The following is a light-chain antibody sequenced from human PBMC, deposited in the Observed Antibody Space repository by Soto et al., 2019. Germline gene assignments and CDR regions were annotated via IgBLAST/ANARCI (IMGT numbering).Light chain of an antibody. J-gene: IGLJ2*01. V-gene: IGLV2-18*02. CDR1: SGDIGTYNR. CDR3: SSYTTSSLV. Sequence: QSVLTQPPSVSGSPGQSVTISCTGTSGDIGTYNRVSWYQQTPGTAPKVMIYEVSNRASGVPDRFSGSQSGNTASLTISGLQAEDEADYYCSSYTTSSLVFGGGTQLTVL. CDR2: EVS.